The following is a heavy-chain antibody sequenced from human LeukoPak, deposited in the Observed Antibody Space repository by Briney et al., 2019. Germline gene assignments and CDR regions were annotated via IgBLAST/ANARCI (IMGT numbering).Heavy chain of an antibody. CDR1: GFTVSSNY. CDR2: IYSGGST. D-gene: IGHD6-13*01. J-gene: IGHJ4*02. Sequence: GGSLRLSCAASGFTVSSNYMSWVRQAPGKGLEWVSVIYSGGSTYYADSVKGRFTIPRDNSKNTLYLQMNSLRAEDTAVYYCARDASGARIAGYWGQGTLVTVSS. V-gene: IGHV3-66*02. CDR3: ARDASGARIAGY.